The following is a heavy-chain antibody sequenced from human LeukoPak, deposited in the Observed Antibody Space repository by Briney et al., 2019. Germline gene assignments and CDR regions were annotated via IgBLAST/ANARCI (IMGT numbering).Heavy chain of an antibody. V-gene: IGHV1-46*01. CDR2: INPSGGST. J-gene: IGHJ6*02. CDR3: ARVFNRVSPEFWSGGEWDV. D-gene: IGHD3-3*01. CDR1: GYTFTSYY. Sequence: ASVKVSCKASGYTFTSYYMHWVRQAPGQGLEWMGIINPSGGSTSYAQKFQGRVTMTRDTSTCTVYMELSSLRSEDTAVYYCARVFNRVSPEFWSGGEWDVWGQGTTVTVSS.